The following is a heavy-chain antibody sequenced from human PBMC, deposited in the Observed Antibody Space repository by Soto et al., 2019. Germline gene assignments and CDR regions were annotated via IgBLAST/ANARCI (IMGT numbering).Heavy chain of an antibody. CDR3: TRDSASSMLRGVVIN. J-gene: IGHJ4*02. CDR2: MYHSGDS. D-gene: IGHD3-10*01. Sequence: SETRSLTCPVYGGSISTDNWWSWVRQPPGKGLEWIGGMYHSGDSNFNPSLKSRVTISVDKSKNQFSMQMASVTAADTALYYCTRDSASSMLRGVVINWGRGTQVTVSS. CDR1: GGSISTDNW. V-gene: IGHV4-4*02.